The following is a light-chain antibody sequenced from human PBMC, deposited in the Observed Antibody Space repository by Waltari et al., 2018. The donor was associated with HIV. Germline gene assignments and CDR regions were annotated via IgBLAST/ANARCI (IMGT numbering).Light chain of an antibody. V-gene: IGLV2-23*01. J-gene: IGLJ1*01. CDR2: EGS. CDR1: SSDVGSDNL. Sequence: QSALTQPASVSGSPGQSITISCTGTSSDVGSDNLVSLYQQHSSNAPKVMIYEGSKRPSGVSIRFSGSKSGNTASLTISGLQAEDEADYYCCSYTGSSTRRPYVFGTGTKVTVL. CDR3: CSYTGSSTRRPYV.